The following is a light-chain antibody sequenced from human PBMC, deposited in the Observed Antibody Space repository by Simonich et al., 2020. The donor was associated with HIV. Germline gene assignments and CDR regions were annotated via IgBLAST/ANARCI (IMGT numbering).Light chain of an antibody. V-gene: IGKV2-30*02. CDR2: KVY. CDR3: MQGTHWPLS. CDR1: QSLVHSDGHTY. Sequence: DVVMTQSPLSLPVTLGQPASISCRSSQSLVHSDGHTYLNWFQQRPGQSPRRLIFKVYKRDSGVPDRFSGSGSGTDFTLKISRVEAEDVGVYYCMQGTHWPLSFGGGTKVEIK. J-gene: IGKJ4*01.